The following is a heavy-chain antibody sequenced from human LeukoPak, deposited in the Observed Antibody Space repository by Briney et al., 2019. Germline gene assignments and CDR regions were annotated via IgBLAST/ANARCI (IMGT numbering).Heavy chain of an antibody. J-gene: IGHJ3*02. D-gene: IGHD3-10*01. CDR2: ISSSSYI. CDR3: ARRGSSGYAFDI. Sequence: PGGSLRLSCASSVFTFSSYSMNWVRQAPGKGLEWVSSISSSSYIYYADSVKGRFTISRDNAKNSLYLQMNSLRAEDTAVYYCARRGSSGYAFDIWGQGTMVTVSS. V-gene: IGHV3-21*01. CDR1: VFTFSSYS.